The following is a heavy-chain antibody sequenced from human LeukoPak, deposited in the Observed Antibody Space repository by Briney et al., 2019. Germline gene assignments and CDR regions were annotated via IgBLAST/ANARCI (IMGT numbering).Heavy chain of an antibody. CDR2: IWYDGSNK. CDR1: GFTFSNYD. CDR3: ARGASRYYYDSSGYYLYYFDH. J-gene: IGHJ4*02. D-gene: IGHD3-22*01. V-gene: IGHV3-33*01. Sequence: PGGSLRLSCAASGFTFSNYDMHWVRQAPGKGLEWVAVIWYDGSNKYYADSVKGRFTISRDNSKSTLSLQINSLRAEDTALYYCARGASRYYYDSSGYYLYYFDHWGQGTLVTVSS.